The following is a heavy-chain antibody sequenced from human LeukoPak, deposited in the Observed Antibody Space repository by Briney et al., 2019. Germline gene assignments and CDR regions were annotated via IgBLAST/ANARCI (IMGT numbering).Heavy chain of an antibody. CDR3: ARDLMVRGVPTKHYFDY. CDR1: GGSISSGDYY. D-gene: IGHD3-10*01. J-gene: IGHJ4*02. V-gene: IGHV4-30-4*01. Sequence: SETLSLTCTVSGGSISSGDYYWSWIRQPPGKGLEWIGYIYYSGSTYYNPSLKSRVTISVDTSKNQFSLKLSSVTAADTAVYYCARDLMVRGVPTKHYFDYWGQGTLVTVSS. CDR2: IYYSGST.